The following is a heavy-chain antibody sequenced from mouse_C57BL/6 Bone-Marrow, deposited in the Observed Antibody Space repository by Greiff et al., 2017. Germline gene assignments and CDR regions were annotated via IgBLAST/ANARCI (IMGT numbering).Heavy chain of an antibody. CDR2: ISSGGSYT. Sequence: EVQGVESGGDLVKPGGSLKLSCAASGFTFSSYGMSWVRQTPDKRLEWVATISSGGSYTYYPDSVKGRFTISRDNAKNTLYLQMSSLKSEDTAMYYCRVYDYDEDYWGQGTTLTVSS. J-gene: IGHJ2*01. D-gene: IGHD2-4*01. CDR3: RVYDYDEDY. V-gene: IGHV5-6*01. CDR1: GFTFSSYG.